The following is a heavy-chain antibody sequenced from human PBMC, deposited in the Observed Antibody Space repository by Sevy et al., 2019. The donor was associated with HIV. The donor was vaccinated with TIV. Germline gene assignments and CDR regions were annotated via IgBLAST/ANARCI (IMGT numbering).Heavy chain of an antibody. Sequence: GGSLRLSCAASGFSLSDHAVSWVRQTPGKGLEWLAVISYNGRNQYYGDSVKGRFTISKDDSKNTLYLQLNSLRAEDTAVYYCARFVGYCSGGRCSIIDFWGQGTLVNVSS. D-gene: IGHD2-15*01. CDR2: ISYNGRNQ. CDR3: ARFVGYCSGGRCSIIDF. CDR1: GFSLSDHA. J-gene: IGHJ4*02. V-gene: IGHV3-30*04.